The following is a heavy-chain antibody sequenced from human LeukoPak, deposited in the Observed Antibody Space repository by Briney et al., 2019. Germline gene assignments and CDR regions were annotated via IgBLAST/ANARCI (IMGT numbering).Heavy chain of an antibody. D-gene: IGHD6-13*01. V-gene: IGHV3-48*04. CDR3: ASLGWGQQLVLRGNDAFDI. CDR1: GFTFSDYS. J-gene: IGHJ3*02. Sequence: PGGSLRLSCAASGFTFSDYSMNWVRQAPGKGLEWVSYISSSSGAIYYADSVKGRFTISRDNAKNSLYLQMNSLRAEDTAVYYCASLGWGQQLVLRGNDAFDIWGQGTMVTVSS. CDR2: ISSSSGAI.